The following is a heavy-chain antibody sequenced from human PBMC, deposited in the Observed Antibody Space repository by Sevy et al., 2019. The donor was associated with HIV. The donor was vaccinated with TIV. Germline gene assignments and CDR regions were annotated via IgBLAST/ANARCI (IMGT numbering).Heavy chain of an antibody. J-gene: IGHJ4*02. CDR3: XXXXXXXXXAEYYFDY. Sequence: SETLSLTCIVSGGSISSYYWNWIRQSPGKGLEWIGLIYYSGSTNYNPSLKSRVIISVDTSKNQFSLNLSSVTAADTXXXXXXXXXXXXXXAEYYFDYWGQGTLVTVSS. V-gene: IGHV4-59*01. CDR1: GGSISSYY. CDR2: IYYSGST.